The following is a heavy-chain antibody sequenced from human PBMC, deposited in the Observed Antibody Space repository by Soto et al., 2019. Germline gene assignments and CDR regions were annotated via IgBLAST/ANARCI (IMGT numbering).Heavy chain of an antibody. Sequence: EVQLLESGGGLVQPGGSLRLSCGASGFTFSGYAMSWVRQAPGKGLEWVSIITGSGGITYYADSVKGRFTISRDNSMNTLYLQMNSVRAEDTAVYYCARGDSSGWTYWYFDLWGRGTLATVSS. D-gene: IGHD6-19*01. CDR2: ITGSGGIT. V-gene: IGHV3-23*01. CDR1: GFTFSGYA. CDR3: ARGDSSGWTYWYFDL. J-gene: IGHJ2*01.